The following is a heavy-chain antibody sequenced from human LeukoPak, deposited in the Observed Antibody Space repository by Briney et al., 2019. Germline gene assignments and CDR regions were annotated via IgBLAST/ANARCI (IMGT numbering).Heavy chain of an antibody. CDR1: GGTFSSYA. V-gene: IGHV1-69*13. CDR3: ARARGYYYDSMVPFDI. D-gene: IGHD3-22*01. Sequence: SVKVSCKASGGTFSSYAISWVRQAPGQGLEWMGGIIPIFGTANYAQKFQGRVTITADESTSTAYMELSSLRSEDTAVYYCARARGYYYDSMVPFDIWGQGTMVTVSS. CDR2: IIPIFGTA. J-gene: IGHJ3*02.